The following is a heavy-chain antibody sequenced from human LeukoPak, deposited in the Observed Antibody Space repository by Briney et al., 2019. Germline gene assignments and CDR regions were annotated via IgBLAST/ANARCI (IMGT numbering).Heavy chain of an antibody. CDR3: ARFRLGTVTTNNNWFDT. J-gene: IGHJ5*02. D-gene: IGHD4-17*01. CDR2: IYHSGST. Sequence: SETLSLTCTVSGYSISSGYYWGWIRQPPGKGLEWIGSIYHSGSTYYNPSLKSRVTISVDTSKNQFSLKLTSVTAADTAGYYFARFRLGTVTTNNNWFDTWGQGTLVTVSS. CDR1: GYSISSGYY. V-gene: IGHV4-38-2*02.